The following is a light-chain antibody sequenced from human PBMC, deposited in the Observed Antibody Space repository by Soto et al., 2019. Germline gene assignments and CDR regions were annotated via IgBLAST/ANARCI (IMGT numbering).Light chain of an antibody. CDR3: AAWDESPNVPV. CDR1: NSNIGRNT. V-gene: IGLV1-44*01. Sequence: QSVLTQPPSASGTPGQRVTISCSGSNSNIGRNTVNWYQQFPGAAPNLLIHSDNERPSGVPDRFSGSRSGTSASLAISGLQSEDEADYYCAAWDESPNVPVIGGGT. CDR2: SDN. J-gene: IGLJ3*02.